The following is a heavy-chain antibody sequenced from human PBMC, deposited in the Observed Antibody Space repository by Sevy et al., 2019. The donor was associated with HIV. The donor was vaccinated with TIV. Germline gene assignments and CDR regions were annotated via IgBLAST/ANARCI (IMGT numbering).Heavy chain of an antibody. D-gene: IGHD3-22*01. J-gene: IGHJ5*02. V-gene: IGHV4-59*13. CDR1: GGSNSSYY. Sequence: SETLSLTCTVSGGSNSSYYWSWIRQPPGKGLEWIGYIYYSGSTNYNPSLKSRVTISVDTSKNQFSLKLSSVTAADTAVYYCARGRDYYYDFNWFDPWGQGTLVTVSS. CDR3: ARGRDYYYDFNWFDP. CDR2: IYYSGST.